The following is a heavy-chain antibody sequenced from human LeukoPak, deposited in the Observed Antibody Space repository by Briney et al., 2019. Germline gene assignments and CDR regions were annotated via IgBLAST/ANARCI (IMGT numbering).Heavy chain of an antibody. CDR1: RFTFSSYW. CDR3: ATDYHGYFDY. D-gene: IGHD1-14*01. CDR2: INQDGGEK. J-gene: IGHJ4*02. V-gene: IGHV3-7*01. Sequence: GGSLRLFCAASRFTFSSYWMTWVRQAPGRGLEWVANINQDGGEKYYVDSVKGRFTISRDNAKNSLYLQMNSLRAEDAAVYYCATDYHGYFDYWGQGTLVTVSS.